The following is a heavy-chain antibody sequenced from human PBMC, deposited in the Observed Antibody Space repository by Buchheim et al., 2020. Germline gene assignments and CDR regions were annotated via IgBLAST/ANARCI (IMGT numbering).Heavy chain of an antibody. J-gene: IGHJ4*02. D-gene: IGHD4-17*01. CDR2: IWYDGSNK. Sequence: QVQLVESGGGVVQPGRSLRLSCAASGFTFSSYGMHWVRQAPGKGLEWVAVIWYDGSNKYYADSVKGRFTISRDNSKNKLYLQMNSLRAEDTAVYYCASGVDYGDYGPFGYWGQGTL. CDR3: ASGVDYGDYGPFGY. V-gene: IGHV3-33*01. CDR1: GFTFSSYG.